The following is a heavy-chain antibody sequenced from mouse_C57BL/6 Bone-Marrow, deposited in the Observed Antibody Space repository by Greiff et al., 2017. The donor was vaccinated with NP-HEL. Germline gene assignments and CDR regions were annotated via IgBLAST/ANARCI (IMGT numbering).Heavy chain of an antibody. J-gene: IGHJ2*01. CDR2: ISSGGSYT. CDR1: GFTFSSYG. CDR3: ARHEDWDRGGNFDY. D-gene: IGHD4-1*01. Sequence: EVKVVESGGDLVKPGGSLKLSCAASGFTFSSYGMSWVRQTPDKRLEWVATISSGGSYTYYPDSVNGRFTISRDNAKNTLYLQMSSLKSEDTAMYYCARHEDWDRGGNFDYWGQGTTLTVSS. V-gene: IGHV5-6*01.